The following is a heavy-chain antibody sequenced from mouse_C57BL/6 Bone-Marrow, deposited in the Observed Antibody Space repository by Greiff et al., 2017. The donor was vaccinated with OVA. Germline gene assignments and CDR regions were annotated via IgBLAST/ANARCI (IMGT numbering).Heavy chain of an antibody. CDR2: IDPNSGGT. J-gene: IGHJ3*01. CDR3: ARDGMRTVVAPGFAY. V-gene: IGHV1-72*01. Sequence: QIQLQQPGAELVKPGASVKLSCKASGYTFTSYWMHWVKQRPGRGLEWIGRIDPNSGGTKYNEKFKGKATLTVDKPSSTAYMQFSSLTSEDSAVYYCARDGMRTVVAPGFAYWGQGTLVTVSA. CDR1: GYTFTSYW. D-gene: IGHD1-1*01.